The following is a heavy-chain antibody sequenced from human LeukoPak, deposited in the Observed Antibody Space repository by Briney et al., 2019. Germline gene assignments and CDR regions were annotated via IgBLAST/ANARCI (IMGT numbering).Heavy chain of an antibody. Sequence: GGARRLSCVGSGFIFSNFNMNWVLQAPVNWLEWVSSISSTGNYIHYADSVKGRFAISRDNAQKSLYLQMNSLRVEDSAVYYCARVSTGPVWGQGTLVTVSS. D-gene: IGHD1-1*01. CDR2: ISSTGNYI. CDR3: ARVSTGPV. V-gene: IGHV3-21*01. J-gene: IGHJ4*02. CDR1: GFIFSNFN.